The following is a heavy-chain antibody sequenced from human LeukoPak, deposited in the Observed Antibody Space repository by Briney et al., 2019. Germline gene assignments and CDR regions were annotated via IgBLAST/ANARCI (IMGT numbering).Heavy chain of an antibody. CDR2: IYYSGST. CDR3: AREGKVGAAFDY. D-gene: IGHD2-2*01. J-gene: IGHJ4*02. CDR1: GGSISSYY. V-gene: IGHV4-59*01. Sequence: PSETLSLTCTVSGGSISSYYWSWIRQPPGKGLEWIGYIYYSGSTNYNPSLKSRVTTSVDTSKNQFSLKLSSVTAADTAVYYCAREGKVGAAFDYWGQGTLVTVSS.